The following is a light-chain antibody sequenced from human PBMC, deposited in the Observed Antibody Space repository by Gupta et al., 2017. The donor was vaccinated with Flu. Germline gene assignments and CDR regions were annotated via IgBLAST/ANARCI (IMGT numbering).Light chain of an antibody. V-gene: IGKV1D-12*01. J-gene: IGKJ4*01. Sequence: GERVTLTCRASQGVSRWLAWYQQKPGKAPKLLIYDASSRETGVPARFSGSGSGTDFTLTISSLQSEDFAVYYCQQANNLPITFGQGTKVEIK. CDR2: DAS. CDR1: QGVSRW. CDR3: QQANNLPIT.